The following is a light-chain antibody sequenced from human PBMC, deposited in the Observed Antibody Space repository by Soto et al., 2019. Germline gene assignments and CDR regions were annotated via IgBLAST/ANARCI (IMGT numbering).Light chain of an antibody. CDR2: EVR. Sequence: QSVLTQPASVSGSPVQSITISCAGTMRDVGAYNLVSWYQQHPGRAPQLIIYEVRNRPSGISVRFSGSKSGNTASLTISGLQAEDEAEYYCSSYTSKSSLIFGGGTKLTVL. CDR3: SSYTSKSSLI. V-gene: IGLV2-14*01. J-gene: IGLJ2*01. CDR1: MRDVGAYNL.